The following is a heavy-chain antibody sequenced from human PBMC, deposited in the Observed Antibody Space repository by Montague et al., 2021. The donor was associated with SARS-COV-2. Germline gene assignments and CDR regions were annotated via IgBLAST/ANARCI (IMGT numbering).Heavy chain of an antibody. V-gene: IGHV4-39*02. CDR2: IFHSGTT. D-gene: IGHD1-14*01. CDR1: GGSIVTGDYY. CDR3: VREDTGSPQAS. Sequence: SETLSLTCSVSGGSIVTGDYYWAWSRQPPGKGLEWIGSIFHSGTTYYAPSLRGRVTISVDTSKNQFSLKLNSVTAADTAFYYCVREDTGSPQASWGQGTLVTVSS. J-gene: IGHJ5*02.